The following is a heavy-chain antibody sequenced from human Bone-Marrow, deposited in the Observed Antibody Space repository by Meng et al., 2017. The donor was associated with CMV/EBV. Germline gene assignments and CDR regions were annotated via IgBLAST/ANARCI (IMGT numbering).Heavy chain of an antibody. CDR1: GYTFPSYD. V-gene: IGHV1-8*03. CDR2: MNPNSGNT. J-gene: IGHJ6*02. CDR3: ARTVSPYYDFWRGSYPYYYYGMDV. D-gene: IGHD3-3*01. Sequence: ASVKVSCKASGYTFPSYDINWVRQATGQGLEWMGWMNPNSGNTGYAQKFQGSVTIPRKTSISTAYMDLRSLRSEDTPVYYCARTVSPYYDFWRGSYPYYYYGMDVWGQGTTVTVSS.